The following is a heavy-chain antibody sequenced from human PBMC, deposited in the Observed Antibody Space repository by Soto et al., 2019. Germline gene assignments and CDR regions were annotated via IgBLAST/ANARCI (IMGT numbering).Heavy chain of an antibody. CDR3: ARGIVAANYYYYYGMDV. CDR2: TRNKANSYTT. D-gene: IGHD5-12*01. V-gene: IGHV3-72*01. CDR1: GFTFSDHY. J-gene: IGHJ6*02. Sequence: SGGSLRLSCAASGFTFSDHYMDWVRQAPGKGLEWVGRTRNKANSYTTEYAASVKGRFTISRDDSKNSLYLQMNSLKTEDTAVYYCARGIVAANYYYYYGMDVWGQGTTVTVSS.